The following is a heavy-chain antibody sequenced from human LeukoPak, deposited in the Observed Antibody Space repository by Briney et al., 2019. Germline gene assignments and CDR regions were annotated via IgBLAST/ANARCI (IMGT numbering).Heavy chain of an antibody. J-gene: IGHJ4*02. Sequence: SETLSLTCAVYGGSFSGYYWSWIRQPPGKGLEWIGEINHSGSTNYNPSLKSRVTISVDTSKNQFSLKLSSVTAADTAVYYCARGRGVLVSPFDYWGQGTLVTVSS. D-gene: IGHD3-10*01. CDR2: INHSGST. V-gene: IGHV4-34*01. CDR1: GGSFSGYY. CDR3: ARGRGVLVSPFDY.